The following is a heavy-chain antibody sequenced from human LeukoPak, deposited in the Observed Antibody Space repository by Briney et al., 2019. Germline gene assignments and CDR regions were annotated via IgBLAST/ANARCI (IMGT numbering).Heavy chain of an antibody. V-gene: IGHV3-30*02. J-gene: IGHJ4*02. CDR1: GFTFSSYG. Sequence: PGGSLRLSCAASGFTFSSYGMHWVRQAPGKGLEWVTFIRYDGSNKYYTDSVKARFTISRDNSKNTLYLQMNSLRAEDTAVYYCAKAAHYDFWSGYDHWGQGTVVTVSS. D-gene: IGHD3-3*01. CDR3: AKAAHYDFWSGYDH. CDR2: IRYDGSNK.